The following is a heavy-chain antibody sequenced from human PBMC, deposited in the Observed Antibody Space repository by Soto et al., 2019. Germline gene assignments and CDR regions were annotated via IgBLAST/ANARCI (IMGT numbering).Heavy chain of an antibody. CDR1: GFSLSTSGVG. D-gene: IGHD2-15*01. V-gene: IGHV2-5*02. Sequence: QITLKESGPTLVNPTQTLTLTCTFSGFSLSTSGVGVGWIRQPPGKALEWLALIYWDDDKRYSPSLKSRLTITKDTSKNQVVLTMTNMDPVDTATYYCALKAELGYCSGGSCYSDPFDYWGQGTLVTVSS. J-gene: IGHJ4*02. CDR3: ALKAELGYCSGGSCYSDPFDY. CDR2: IYWDDDK.